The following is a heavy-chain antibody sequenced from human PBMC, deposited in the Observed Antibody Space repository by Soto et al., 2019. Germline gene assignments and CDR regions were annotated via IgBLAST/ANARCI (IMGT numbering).Heavy chain of an antibody. D-gene: IGHD4-17*01. V-gene: IGHV2-5*02. CDR3: AHKVAYGPWFDP. J-gene: IGHJ5*02. CDR2: IYCDDDK. Sequence: SGPTLVNPTQPLTLTCTFSGFSLSTSGVGVGWIRQPPGKDLEWLALIYCDDDKRYSPSLKSRLTITKDTSKNQVVLTMTNMDPVDTATYYCAHKVAYGPWFDPWGQGTLVTVSS. CDR1: GFSLSTSGVG.